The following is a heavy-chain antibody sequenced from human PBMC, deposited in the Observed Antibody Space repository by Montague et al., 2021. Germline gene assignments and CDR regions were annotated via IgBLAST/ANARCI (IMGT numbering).Heavy chain of an antibody. V-gene: IGHV6-1*01. J-gene: IGHJ4*02. CDR3: AREGVGDLLFSFES. CDR2: TYYRSTWYT. CDR1: GDSVSNNNAA. Sequence: SAISGDSVSNNNAAWNWIRESPSRGLEWLGRTYYRSTWYTDYAVSVKGRIAINPDTSKNQFSLQLNSVTPEDTAVYSCAREGVGDLLFSFESWGQGTLVTGSS. D-gene: IGHD3-10*01.